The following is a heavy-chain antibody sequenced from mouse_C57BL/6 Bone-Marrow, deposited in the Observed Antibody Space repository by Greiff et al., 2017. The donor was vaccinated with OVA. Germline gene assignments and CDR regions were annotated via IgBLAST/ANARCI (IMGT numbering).Heavy chain of an antibody. CDR2: INPSTGGT. Sequence: EVQLQQSGPELVKPGASVKISCKASGYSFTGYYMNWVKQSPEKSLEWIGEINPSTGGTTYNQKFKAKATLTVDKSSSTAYMQLKSLTSEDSAVYYCARPGDYDLAWLAYWGQGTLVTVSA. D-gene: IGHD2-4*01. V-gene: IGHV1-42*01. J-gene: IGHJ3*01. CDR3: ARPGDYDLAWLAY. CDR1: GYSFTGYY.